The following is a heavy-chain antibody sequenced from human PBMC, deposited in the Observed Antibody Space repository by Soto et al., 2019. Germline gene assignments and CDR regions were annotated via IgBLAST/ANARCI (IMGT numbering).Heavy chain of an antibody. CDR2: IFYSGAT. CDR1: GDSINNDDHF. CDR3: MTTNGAYSCDSSY. D-gene: IGHD3-22*01. V-gene: IGHV4-30-4*08. J-gene: IGHJ4*02. Sequence: PSETLSLTCTVSGDSINNDDHFWTWIRQRPGQGLEWIGYIFYSGATYYNPSLKARVTISIDKSRKYFSLDLSSVTAADTAVYYCMTTNGAYSCDSSYRGQGTLGTVSS.